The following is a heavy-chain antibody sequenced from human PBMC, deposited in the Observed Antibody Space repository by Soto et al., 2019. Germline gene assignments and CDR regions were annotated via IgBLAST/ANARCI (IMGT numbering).Heavy chain of an antibody. CDR2: INHTGKT. Sequence: PSETLSLTCAVYVGSFSGYYWSWSRQPPGKGLEWIGEINHTGKTNYNPSLRSRVTISVDTSKNQFSLKVRSVTAADTAVYYCARTKWPRVWVDPWGQGHWVT. CDR1: VGSFSGYY. CDR3: ARTKWPRVWVDP. J-gene: IGHJ5*02. V-gene: IGHV4-34*01. D-gene: IGHD5-12*01.